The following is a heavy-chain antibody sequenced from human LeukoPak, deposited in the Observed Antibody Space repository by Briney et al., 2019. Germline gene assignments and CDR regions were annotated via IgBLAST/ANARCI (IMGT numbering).Heavy chain of an antibody. CDR3: AKFKFMVRGVIRSGMDV. D-gene: IGHD3-10*01. CDR2: ISYDGSNK. J-gene: IGHJ6*02. CDR1: GFTFSSYW. Sequence: PGGSLRLSCAASGFTFSSYWMHWVRQAPGKGLEWVAVISYDGSNKYYADSVKGRFTISRDNSKNTLYLQMNSLRAEDTAVYYCAKFKFMVRGVIRSGMDVWGQGTTVTVSS. V-gene: IGHV3-30*18.